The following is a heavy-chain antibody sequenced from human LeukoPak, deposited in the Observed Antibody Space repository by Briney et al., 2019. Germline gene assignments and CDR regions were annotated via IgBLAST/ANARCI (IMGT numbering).Heavy chain of an antibody. CDR3: ARDEDAMTDAFDI. CDR1: GGTFSSYA. D-gene: IGHD2-2*01. V-gene: IGHV1-69*01. CDR2: IIPIFGTA. J-gene: IGHJ3*02. Sequence: SVKVSCEASGGTFSSYAISWVRQAPGQGLEWMGGIIPIFGTANYAQKFQGRVTITADESTSTAYMELSSLRSEDTAVYYCARDEDAMTDAFDIWGQGTMVTVSS.